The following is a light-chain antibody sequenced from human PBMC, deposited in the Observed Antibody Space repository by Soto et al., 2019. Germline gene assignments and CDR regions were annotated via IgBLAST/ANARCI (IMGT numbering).Light chain of an antibody. Sequence: QSALTQPASVSGSPGQSITISCTGTSSDVGAYDYVSWYQQHPGEVPKLMIFDVSDRPSGVSNRFSGSKSGNTAPLTISGLQADEEADYYCSSFTTSTSYVFGTGTKVTVL. CDR1: SSDVGAYDY. CDR3: SSFTTSTSYV. J-gene: IGLJ1*01. V-gene: IGLV2-14*03. CDR2: DVS.